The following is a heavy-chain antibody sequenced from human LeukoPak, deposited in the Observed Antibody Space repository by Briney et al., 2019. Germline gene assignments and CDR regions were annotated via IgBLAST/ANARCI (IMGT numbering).Heavy chain of an antibody. D-gene: IGHD3-10*01. J-gene: IGHJ3*02. CDR1: GFTFSSYD. Sequence: PGGSLRLSCAASGFTFSSYDMHWVPHATGKGLEWVSPIGTAGDTYYPGSVKGRFNISRENAKNSLYLQMNSLRAGDTAVYYCARGRARIWFGESREAPHAFDIWGQGTMVTVSS. CDR2: IGTAGDT. V-gene: IGHV3-13*01. CDR3: ARGRARIWFGESREAPHAFDI.